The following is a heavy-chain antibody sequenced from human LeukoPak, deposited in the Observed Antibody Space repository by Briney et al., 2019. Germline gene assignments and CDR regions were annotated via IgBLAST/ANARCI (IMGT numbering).Heavy chain of an antibody. CDR3: AREYSSSWWNAFDI. J-gene: IGHJ3*02. V-gene: IGHV3-21*01. CDR1: GFTFSSYS. CDR2: ISSSSSYI. Sequence: PGGSLRLSCGASGFTFSSYSMNWVRQAPGKGLEWVSSISSSSSYIYYADSVKGRFTISRDNAKNSLYLQMNSLRAEDTAVYYCAREYSSSWWNAFDIWGQGTMVTVSS. D-gene: IGHD6-13*01.